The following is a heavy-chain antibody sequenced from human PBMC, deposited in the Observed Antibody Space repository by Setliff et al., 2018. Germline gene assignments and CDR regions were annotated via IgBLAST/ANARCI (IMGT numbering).Heavy chain of an antibody. Sequence: GGSLRLSCAASGFTFSNYGIHWVRQAPGKGLEWVALIWNDGSNKFYGDSVKGRFTISRDNSKNTLYLQMDSLRAEDTAVYYCARNWVTAQHYYYGMDVWGQGTTVTVSS. CDR1: GFTFSNYG. D-gene: IGHD2-21*02. V-gene: IGHV3-33*08. CDR3: ARNWVTAQHYYYGMDV. J-gene: IGHJ6*02. CDR2: IWNDGSNK.